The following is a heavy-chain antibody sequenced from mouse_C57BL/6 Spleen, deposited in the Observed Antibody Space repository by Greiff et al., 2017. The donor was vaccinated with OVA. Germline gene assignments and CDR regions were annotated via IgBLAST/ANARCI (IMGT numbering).Heavy chain of an antibody. Sequence: EVQRVESGGGLVKPGGSLKLSCAASGFTFSSYAMSWVRQTPEKRLEWVATISDGGSYTYYPDNVKGRFTISRDNAKNNLYLQMSHLKSEDTAMDYCARAGDYDWYFDVWGTGTTVTVSS. CDR1: GFTFSSYA. CDR2: ISDGGSYT. D-gene: IGHD2-4*01. V-gene: IGHV5-4*01. J-gene: IGHJ1*03. CDR3: ARAGDYDWYFDV.